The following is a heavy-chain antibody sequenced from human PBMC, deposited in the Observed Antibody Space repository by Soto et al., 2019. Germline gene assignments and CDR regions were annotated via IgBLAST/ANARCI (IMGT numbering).Heavy chain of an antibody. CDR1: GYTFTSYG. CDR3: ARDRGDYDSWSGYYEGFDY. V-gene: IGHV1-18*01. CDR2: ISAYNGNT. Sequence: ASVKVSCKASGYTFTSYGISWVRQAPGQGLEWMGWISAYNGNTNYAQKLQGRVTMTTDTSTSTAYMELRSLRSDDTAVYYCARDRGDYDSWSGYYEGFDYWGQGTLVTVSS. D-gene: IGHD3-3*01. J-gene: IGHJ4*02.